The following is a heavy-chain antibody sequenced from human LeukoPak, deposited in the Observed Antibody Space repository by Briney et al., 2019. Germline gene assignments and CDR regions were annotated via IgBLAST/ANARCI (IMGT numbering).Heavy chain of an antibody. J-gene: IGHJ6*03. CDR2: ISYDGSNK. CDR3: AKIPYGDYVLDYYYYMDV. V-gene: IGHV3-30*18. CDR1: GFNFSTYT. D-gene: IGHD4-17*01. Sequence: PGGSLRLSCAASGFNFSTYTINWVRQAPGKGLEWVAVISYDGSNKYYADSVKGRFTISRDNSKNTLYLQMYSLRAEDTAVYYCAKIPYGDYVLDYYYYMDVWGKGTTVTISS.